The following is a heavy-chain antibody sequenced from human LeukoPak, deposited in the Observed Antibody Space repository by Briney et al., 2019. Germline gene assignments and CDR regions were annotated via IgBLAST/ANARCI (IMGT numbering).Heavy chain of an antibody. CDR2: ISGSGGST. V-gene: IGHV3-23*01. J-gene: IGHJ4*02. CDR3: AKVSNPEWLLEGRYFDY. Sequence: PGGSLRLSCAASGFTFSSYAMSWVRQAPGKGLEWVSAISGSGGSTYYADSVKGRFTISRDNSKNTLYLQMNSLRAEDTAVYYCAKVSNPEWLLEGRYFDYWGQGTLVTVSS. D-gene: IGHD3-3*01. CDR1: GFTFSSYA.